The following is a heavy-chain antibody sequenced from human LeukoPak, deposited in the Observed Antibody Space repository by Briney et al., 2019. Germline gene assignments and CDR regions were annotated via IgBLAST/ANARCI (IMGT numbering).Heavy chain of an antibody. V-gene: IGHV3-33*01. D-gene: IGHD3-10*01. Sequence: GGSLRLSCEASGFTFSSYGMHWVRPAPGKGLERVAGIWNDGNDKYYADSVKGRFIISRDNSKNTLYLQMNSLRAEDTAVYYCARDNSGSYSFVDYWGQGTLVTVSS. CDR3: ARDNSGSYSFVDY. CDR2: IWNDGNDK. J-gene: IGHJ4*02. CDR1: GFTFSSYG.